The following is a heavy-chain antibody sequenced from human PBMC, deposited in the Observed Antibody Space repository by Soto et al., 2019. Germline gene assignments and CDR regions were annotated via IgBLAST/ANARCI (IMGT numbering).Heavy chain of an antibody. CDR3: ARGVHYDSSGYYYFY. CDR1: GGTFSTYA. Sequence: QVQLVQSGAEVKTPGSSVKVSCKASGGTFSTYAIDWVRQAPGQGLEWMGGIIPLFGTAKYAQNFQGRITITADESTNTAYMELRSLRSQDTAVYYCARGVHYDSSGYYYFYWGQGTLVTVSS. V-gene: IGHV1-69*01. D-gene: IGHD3-22*01. CDR2: IIPLFGTA. J-gene: IGHJ4*02.